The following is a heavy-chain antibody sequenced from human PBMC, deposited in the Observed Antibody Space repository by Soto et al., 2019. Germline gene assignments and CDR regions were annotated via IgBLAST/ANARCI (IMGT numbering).Heavy chain of an antibody. CDR1: GFTLSSYS. Sequence: PGGSLRLSCAASGFTLSSYSMNWVRQAPGKGLEWVSSISSSSSYIYYADSVKGRFTISRDNAKNSLYLQMNSLRAEDTAVYYCARDPDDYVWGSYRPEITYFDYWGQGTLVTVSS. CDR3: ARDPDDYVWGSYRPEITYFDY. V-gene: IGHV3-21*01. CDR2: ISSSSSYI. D-gene: IGHD3-16*02. J-gene: IGHJ4*02.